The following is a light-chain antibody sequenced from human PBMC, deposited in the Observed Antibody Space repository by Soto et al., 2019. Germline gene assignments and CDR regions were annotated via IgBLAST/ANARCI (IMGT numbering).Light chain of an antibody. J-gene: IGKJ4*01. Sequence: DIQMTQSPSSLSASVGDRVTITCQASNDIYHYLNWYQQKPGEAPNLLIYDASSLTPGVPSRFSGSGSGTEFSLTISSLQPEDVATYHCQQFENLPPTFGGGTKVEIK. CDR1: NDIYHY. CDR2: DAS. CDR3: QQFENLPPT. V-gene: IGKV1-33*01.